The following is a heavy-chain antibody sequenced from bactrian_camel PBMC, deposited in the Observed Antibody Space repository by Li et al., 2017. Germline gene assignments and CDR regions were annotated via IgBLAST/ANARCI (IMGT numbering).Heavy chain of an antibody. CDR2: INGRGGNT. Sequence: DVQLVESGGDLVQPGGSLRLSCVASGFTFSSYDMNWVRQAPGKGLEWVSLINGRGGNTYYADSVKGRFTVSHDNTENSLYLEINSLKSEDTATYYCAAGRSEWRYSVRLCVEHPAVDSLNYWGQGTQVTVS. D-gene: IGHD5*01. CDR1: GFTFSSYD. J-gene: IGHJ4*01. V-gene: IGHV3S40*01. CDR3: AAGRSEWRYSVRLCVEHPAVDSLNY.